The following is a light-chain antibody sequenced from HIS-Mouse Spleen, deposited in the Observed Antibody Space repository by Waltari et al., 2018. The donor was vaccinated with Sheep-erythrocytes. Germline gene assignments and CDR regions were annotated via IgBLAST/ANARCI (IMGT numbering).Light chain of an antibody. CDR3: QAWDSSTWV. J-gene: IGLJ3*02. V-gene: IGLV3-1*01. Sequence: SYELTQPPSVSVSPGQTASITRSGATLGDKYACWYQQKPGQSPVLVIYQDSKRPSGIPERFSGSNSGNTATLTISGTQAMDEADYYCQAWDSSTWVFGGGTKLTVL. CDR2: QDS. CDR1: TLGDKY.